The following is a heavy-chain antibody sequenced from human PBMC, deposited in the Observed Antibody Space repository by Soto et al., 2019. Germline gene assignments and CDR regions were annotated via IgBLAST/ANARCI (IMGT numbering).Heavy chain of an antibody. Sequence: GGSLRLSCAASGFTFSSYGMHWVRQAPGKGLEWVAVIWYDGSHKYYGDSVKGRFTISRDNSKNTLYLQMNSLRAEDTAVYYCARDRRIGYFDWLLSPEIHFDYWSQGTLVTVSS. J-gene: IGHJ4*02. CDR2: IWYDGSHK. D-gene: IGHD3-9*01. CDR1: GFTFSSYG. CDR3: ARDRRIGYFDWLLSPEIHFDY. V-gene: IGHV3-33*01.